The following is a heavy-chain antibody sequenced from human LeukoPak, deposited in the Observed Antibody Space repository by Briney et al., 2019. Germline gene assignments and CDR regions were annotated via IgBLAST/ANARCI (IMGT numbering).Heavy chain of an antibody. CDR1: GGTFSSYA. Sequence: ASVKVSCKASGGTFSSYAISWVRQAPGQGLEWMGRIIPILGIANYAQKFQGRVTITADKSTSTAYMELSSLRSEDTAVYYRARSPLSYYDSSGYYYFDYWGQGTLVTVSS. CDR2: IIPILGIA. J-gene: IGHJ4*02. V-gene: IGHV1-69*04. D-gene: IGHD3-22*01. CDR3: ARSPLSYYDSSGYYYFDY.